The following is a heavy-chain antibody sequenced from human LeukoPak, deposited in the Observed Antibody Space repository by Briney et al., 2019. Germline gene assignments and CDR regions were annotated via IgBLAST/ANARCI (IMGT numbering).Heavy chain of an antibody. D-gene: IGHD5-12*01. CDR2: ISSSGSTI. J-gene: IGHJ4*02. Sequence: PGGSLRLSCAASGFTFSSYAMHWVRQAPGKGLEWVSYISSSGSTIYYADSVKGRFTISRDNAKNSLYLQMNSLRAEDTAVYYCAKEGGASRFDYWGQGTLVTVSS. CDR1: GFTFSSYA. CDR3: AKEGGASRFDY. V-gene: IGHV3-48*04.